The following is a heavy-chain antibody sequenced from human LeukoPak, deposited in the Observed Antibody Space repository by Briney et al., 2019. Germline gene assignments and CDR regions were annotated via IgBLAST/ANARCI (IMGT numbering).Heavy chain of an antibody. V-gene: IGHV3-7*01. CDR3: ARVRKLRTRGVMDPLDY. CDR1: RFTFNYYW. CDR2: IQQDGSEK. D-gene: IGHD3-10*01. J-gene: IGHJ4*02. Sequence: GGSLRLSCAASRFTFNYYWLTWVRQAPGKGLEWVANIQQDGSEKYYVDSVKSRFIISRDNAKNSLYLQMNSLRAEDTAVYYCARVRKLRTRGVMDPLDYWGQGTLVTVSS.